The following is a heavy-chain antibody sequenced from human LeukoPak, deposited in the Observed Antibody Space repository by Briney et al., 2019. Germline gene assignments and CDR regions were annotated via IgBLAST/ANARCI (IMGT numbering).Heavy chain of an antibody. J-gene: IGHJ4*02. CDR3: ARGYQFLGLAAQPFDC. D-gene: IGHD2-2*01. CDR1: GYTFTSYD. CDR2: MNPNSGNT. V-gene: IGHV1-8*01. Sequence: ASVKVSCKASGYTFTSYDINWVRQATGQGLEWMGWMNPNSGNTGYAQKFQGRVTMTRNTSISTAYMELSSLRSEDTAVYYCARGYQFLGLAAQPFDCWGQGTLVTVSS.